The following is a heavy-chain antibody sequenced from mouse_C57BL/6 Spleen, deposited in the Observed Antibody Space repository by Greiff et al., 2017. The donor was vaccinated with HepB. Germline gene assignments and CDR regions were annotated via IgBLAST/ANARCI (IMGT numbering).Heavy chain of an antibody. CDR2: INPYNGGT. J-gene: IGHJ3*01. CDR3: ARSRRDVSFAY. Sequence: EVQLQQSGPVLVKPGASVKMSCKASGYTFTDYYMNWVKQSHGKSLEWIGVINPYNGGTSYNQKFKGKATLTVDKSSSTAYMELNSLTSEDSAVYYCARSRRDVSFAYWGQGTLVTVSA. D-gene: IGHD3-3*01. CDR1: GYTFTDYY. V-gene: IGHV1-19*01.